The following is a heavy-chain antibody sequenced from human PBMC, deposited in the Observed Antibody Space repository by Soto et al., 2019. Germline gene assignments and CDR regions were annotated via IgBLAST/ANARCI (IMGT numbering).Heavy chain of an antibody. CDR3: ARDADYDSSGYYQMERAFDI. D-gene: IGHD3-22*01. Sequence: ASVKVSCKASGYTFTGYYMHWVRQAPGQGLEWMGWINPNSGGTNYAQKFQGWVTMTRDTSISTAYMELSRLRSDDTAVYYCARDADYDSSGYYQMERAFDIWGQGTMVTVSS. CDR1: GYTFTGYY. V-gene: IGHV1-2*04. J-gene: IGHJ3*02. CDR2: INPNSGGT.